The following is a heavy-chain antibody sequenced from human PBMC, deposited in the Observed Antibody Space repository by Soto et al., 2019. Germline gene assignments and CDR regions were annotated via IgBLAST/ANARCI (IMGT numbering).Heavy chain of an antibody. CDR1: GDSVSSNSAA. Sequence: SQTLSLTCAISGDSVSSNSAAWNWIRRSPSGGLEWLGRTYYRSRWYNDYAVSVRSRITINPDTSKNQFSLHLNSVTPEDTAAYYCAGTTSLQWYYMDVWGKGTTVTVSS. D-gene: IGHD1-7*01. J-gene: IGHJ6*03. CDR2: TYYRSRWYN. V-gene: IGHV6-1*01. CDR3: AGTTSLQWYYMDV.